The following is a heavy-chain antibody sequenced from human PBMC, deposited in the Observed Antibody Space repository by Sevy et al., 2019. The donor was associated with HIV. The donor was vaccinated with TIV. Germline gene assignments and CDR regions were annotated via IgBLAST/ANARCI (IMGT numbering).Heavy chain of an antibody. Sequence: GGSLRLSCAASGFTFSSYAMSWVRQAPGKGLEWVSAISGSGGSTYYADSVKGRFTISRDDSKNTLYLQMNSLRAEDTAVYYCAKDRGSGSYRYFDYWGQGTLVTVSS. CDR1: GFTFSSYA. CDR3: AKDRGSGSYRYFDY. CDR2: ISGSGGST. D-gene: IGHD1-26*01. J-gene: IGHJ4*02. V-gene: IGHV3-23*01.